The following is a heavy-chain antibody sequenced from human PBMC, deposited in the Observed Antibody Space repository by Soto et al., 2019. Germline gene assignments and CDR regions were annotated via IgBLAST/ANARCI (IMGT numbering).Heavy chain of an antibody. Sequence: SVKVSCKASGGTFSSYAISWVRQAPGQGLEWMGGIIPIFGTANYAQKFQGRVTITADESTSTAYMELSSLRSEDTAVYYCARLVEEGPPPPFDYWGQGTLVTVSS. D-gene: IGHD3-9*01. J-gene: IGHJ4*02. CDR2: IIPIFGTA. CDR1: GGTFSSYA. CDR3: ARLVEEGPPPPFDY. V-gene: IGHV1-69*13.